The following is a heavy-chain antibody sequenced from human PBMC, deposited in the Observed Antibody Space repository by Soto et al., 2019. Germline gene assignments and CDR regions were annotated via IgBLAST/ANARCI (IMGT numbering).Heavy chain of an antibody. CDR1: GGSFSSYY. Sequence: QVQLQESGPGLVRPSETLSLTCTVSGGSFSSYYWTWIRQSPGKGLEWIGDIYYSGSTDYNPSLSGRLAISIDTYKNQFSLRLNSMTAADTAVYYCAGRDCSGTNCYYLDYYYMDVWGKGTTVTVSS. V-gene: IGHV4-59*08. J-gene: IGHJ6*03. CDR3: AGRDCSGTNCYYLDYYYMDV. CDR2: IYYSGST. D-gene: IGHD2-2*01.